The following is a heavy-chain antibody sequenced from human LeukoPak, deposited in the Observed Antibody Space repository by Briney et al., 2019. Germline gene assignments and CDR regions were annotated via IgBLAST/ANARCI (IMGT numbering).Heavy chain of an antibody. CDR1: GYTLTELS. J-gene: IGHJ5*02. V-gene: IGHV1-24*01. Sequence: ASVKVSCKVSGYTLTELSMHWVRQAPGKGLEWMGGFDPEDGETIYAQKFQGIVTMTEDTSTDTAYMELSSLRSVDTAVYYCATGRGTMVRGVIRGVWFDPWGQGTLVTVSS. D-gene: IGHD3-10*01. CDR3: ATGRGTMVRGVIRGVWFDP. CDR2: FDPEDGET.